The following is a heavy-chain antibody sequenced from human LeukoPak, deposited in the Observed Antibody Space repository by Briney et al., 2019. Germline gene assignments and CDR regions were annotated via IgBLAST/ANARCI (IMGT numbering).Heavy chain of an antibody. D-gene: IGHD6-13*01. CDR2: VYYSGST. CDR3: ARGGSSSWYRD. Sequence: PSETLSLTCTVSGGSIRSYHWSWIRQPPGKGLEWIGYVYYSGSTNYNPSLKSRVTMSVDTSKNQFSLKLTSVTAADTAVYYCARGGSSSWYRDWGQGTLVTVSS. J-gene: IGHJ4*02. CDR1: GGSIRSYH. V-gene: IGHV4-59*01.